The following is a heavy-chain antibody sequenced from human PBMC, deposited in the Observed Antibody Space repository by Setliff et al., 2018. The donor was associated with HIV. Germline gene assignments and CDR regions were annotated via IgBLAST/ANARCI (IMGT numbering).Heavy chain of an antibody. CDR3: ATVHISTGWFY. Sequence: GASVKVSCKASGYTFTDYYMHWVRQAPGKGLEWMGRVDPKDGGAIYAEKFQGRVTISADTSTDTAYMELSSLRSEDTAVYYCATVHISTGWFYWGQGTLVTVSS. V-gene: IGHV1-69-2*01. J-gene: IGHJ4*02. D-gene: IGHD6-19*01. CDR1: GYTFTDYY. CDR2: VDPKDGGA.